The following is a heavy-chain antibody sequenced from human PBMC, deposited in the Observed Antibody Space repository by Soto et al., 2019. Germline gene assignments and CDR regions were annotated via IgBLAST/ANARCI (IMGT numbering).Heavy chain of an antibody. V-gene: IGHV3-21*01. CDR1: GFTFSSYS. Sequence: AGGSLRLSCAASGFTFSSYSMNWVRQAPGKGLEWVSSISSSSSYIYYADSVKGRFTISRDNAKNSLYLDLTRLRAEDTAVYFCVRDYYDTSGYPNTFDMWGQGTMVTVSS. CDR2: ISSSSSYI. CDR3: VRDYYDTSGYPNTFDM. D-gene: IGHD3-22*01. J-gene: IGHJ3*02.